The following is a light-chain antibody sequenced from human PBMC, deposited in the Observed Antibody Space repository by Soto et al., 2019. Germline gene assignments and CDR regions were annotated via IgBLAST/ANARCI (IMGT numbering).Light chain of an antibody. CDR2: EVS. Sequence: QSALTQPASVSGSPGQSITISCTGTSSDVGGYNYVSWYQQHPGKAPKLMIYEVSNRPSGVSNRVSGSKSGNTASLTISGLQAEDEADYYCISYTSSNTHWVFGGGTKLTVL. J-gene: IGLJ3*02. CDR3: ISYTSSNTHWV. V-gene: IGLV2-14*01. CDR1: SSDVGGYNY.